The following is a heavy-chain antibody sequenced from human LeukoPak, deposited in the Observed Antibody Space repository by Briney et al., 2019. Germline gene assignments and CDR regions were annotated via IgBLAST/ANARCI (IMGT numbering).Heavy chain of an antibody. J-gene: IGHJ5*02. CDR1: GFTFEDHG. CDR3: VRGEWRGGWFDP. CDR2: INWNGGRT. Sequence: PGGSLSLSCATSGFTFEDHGLSWVLQPPGKGLEWVSRINWNGGRTAYSDSVKGRFTISRDDAKKSVHLQMNSLRVEDTAVYYCVRGEWRGGWFDPWGQGILVTVSS. D-gene: IGHD2-8*01. V-gene: IGHV3-20*04.